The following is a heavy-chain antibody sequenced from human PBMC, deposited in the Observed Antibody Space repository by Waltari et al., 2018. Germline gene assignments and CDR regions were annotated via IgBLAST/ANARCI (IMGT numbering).Heavy chain of an antibody. Sequence: QVQLQESGPGLVKPSETLSLTCTVSGGSIRSYFWSWIRQSPGKAPEWIGYIYDSGSTKYNPSLNSRVTISVDTSKNQFSLKVNSVTAADTAVYYCARFGRSGYYKDYFDYWGQGTLVTVSS. D-gene: IGHD3-3*01. CDR1: GGSIRSYF. CDR2: IYDSGST. CDR3: ARFGRSGYYKDYFDY. V-gene: IGHV4-59*01. J-gene: IGHJ4*02.